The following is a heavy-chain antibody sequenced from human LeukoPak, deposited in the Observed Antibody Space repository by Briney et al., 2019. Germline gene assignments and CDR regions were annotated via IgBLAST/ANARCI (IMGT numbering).Heavy chain of an antibody. V-gene: IGHV3-30-3*01. CDR1: GFTFSSYA. CDR3: AREVTLDIVVVVAATPLDY. CDR2: ISYDGSNK. D-gene: IGHD2-15*01. J-gene: IGHJ4*02. Sequence: PGRSLRLSCAASGFTFSSYAMHWVRQAPGKGLEWVAVISYDGSNKYYADSVKGRFTISRDNSKNTLYLQMNSLRAEDTAVYYCAREVTLDIVVVVAATPLDYWGRGTLVTVSS.